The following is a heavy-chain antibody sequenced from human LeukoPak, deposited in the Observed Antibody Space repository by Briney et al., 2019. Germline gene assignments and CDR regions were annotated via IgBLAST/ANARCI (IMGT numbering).Heavy chain of an antibody. D-gene: IGHD3-10*01. J-gene: IGHJ4*02. Sequence: ASVKVSCKASGYTFTGYYMHWVRQAPGQGLEWMGWINPNSGGTNYAQKFQGRVTTTRDTSISTAYMELSRLRSDDTAVYYCARARLRITMVRGVIPGIGYWGQGTLVTVSS. CDR3: ARARLRITMVRGVIPGIGY. CDR1: GYTFTGYY. CDR2: INPNSGGT. V-gene: IGHV1-2*02.